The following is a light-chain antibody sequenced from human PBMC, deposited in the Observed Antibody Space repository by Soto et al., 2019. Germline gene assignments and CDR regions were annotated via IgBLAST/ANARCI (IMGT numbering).Light chain of an antibody. CDR1: VGL. CDR2: DDT. J-gene: IGLJ1*01. V-gene: IGLV2-14*02. Sequence: QSVLTQPASVSGSPGQSITISCTGTVGLVSWYQQHPGKVPKLIIYDDTKRPSGVSSRFSGSKSGNTASLTISGLQTEDEADYYCQSYENSRTGFYVFGTGTKVTVL. CDR3: QSYENSRTGFYV.